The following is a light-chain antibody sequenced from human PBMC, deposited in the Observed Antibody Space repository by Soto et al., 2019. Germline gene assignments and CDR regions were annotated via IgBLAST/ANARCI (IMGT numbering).Light chain of an antibody. CDR3: SSYTRSSTYV. V-gene: IGLV2-14*01. Sequence: QAVLTQPASVSGSLGQSITISCTGTSGDVGTYNYVSWYQQHPGKAPKLMIYEVRNRPSGVSNRFSGSKSGNTASLTISGLQAEDEADYYCSSYTRSSTYVFGGGTKVTVL. J-gene: IGLJ1*01. CDR1: SGDVGTYNY. CDR2: EVR.